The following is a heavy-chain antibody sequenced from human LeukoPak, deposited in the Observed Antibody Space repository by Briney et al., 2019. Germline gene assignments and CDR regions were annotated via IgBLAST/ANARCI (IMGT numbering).Heavy chain of an antibody. Sequence: PGGSLRLSCAASGFTFNTNAMSWVRQALGKGLEWVALLVYDGFYKYYADPVKGRFTISRDDSRNTLYLQLSSLRAEDTAVYYCAKDLITMVRGSPMDVWGQGTTVTVSS. CDR2: LVYDGFYK. V-gene: IGHV3-30*18. D-gene: IGHD3-10*01. CDR3: AKDLITMVRGSPMDV. J-gene: IGHJ6*02. CDR1: GFTFNTNA.